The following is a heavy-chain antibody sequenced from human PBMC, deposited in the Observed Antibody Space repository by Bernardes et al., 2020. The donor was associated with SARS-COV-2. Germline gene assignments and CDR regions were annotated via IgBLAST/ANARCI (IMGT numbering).Heavy chain of an antibody. Sequence: ASVKVSCKASGYTFTGYFINWVRQAPGQRLEWMGWINPNTGDTNYIQKFQGRVTMTRDTSITTAYMELSRLGSDDTAIYYCARTRTTISTTGIPVDYWGQGTLVTVSS. V-gene: IGHV1-2*02. CDR1: GYTFTGYF. D-gene: IGHD2-21*02. CDR2: INPNTGDT. CDR3: ARTRTTISTTGIPVDY. J-gene: IGHJ4*02.